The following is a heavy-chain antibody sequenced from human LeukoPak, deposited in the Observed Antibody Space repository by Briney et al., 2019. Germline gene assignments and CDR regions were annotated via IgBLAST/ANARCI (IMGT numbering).Heavy chain of an antibody. CDR3: ARGGYNWNEYYFDY. Sequence: PSEILSLTCTVSGGSISSYYWSWIRQPAGKGLEWIGRIYTSGSTNYNPSLKSRVTMSVDTSKNQFSLKLSSVTAADTAVYYCARGGYNWNEYYFDYWGQGTLVTVSS. CDR2: IYTSGST. D-gene: IGHD1-20*01. J-gene: IGHJ4*02. CDR1: GGSISSYY. V-gene: IGHV4-4*07.